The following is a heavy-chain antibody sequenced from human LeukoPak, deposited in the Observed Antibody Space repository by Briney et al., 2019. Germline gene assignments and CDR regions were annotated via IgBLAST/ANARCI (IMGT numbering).Heavy chain of an antibody. J-gene: IGHJ4*02. CDR3: ARGVRIAVADPHLDY. CDR2: INHSGST. CDR1: GGSFSGYH. V-gene: IGHV4-34*01. D-gene: IGHD6-19*01. Sequence: RASETLSLTCGVYGGSFSGYHWNWIRQPPGEGLEWIGEINHSGSTNYNPSLKSRVTISVDTSKKQFSLRLSSVTAADTAVYFCARGVRIAVADPHLDYWGQGTLVTVSS.